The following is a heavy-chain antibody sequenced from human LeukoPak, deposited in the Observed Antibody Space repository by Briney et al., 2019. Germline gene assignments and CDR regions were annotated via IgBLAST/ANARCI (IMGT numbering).Heavy chain of an antibody. Sequence: QTGGSLRLSCAASGFTFSSYAMSWVRQAPGKGLEWVSAISGSGGSTYYADSVKGRFTVSRDNAKNSLYLQMNSLRVEDTAVYYCARDLVGASHVWGQGTMVTVSS. CDR2: ISGSGGST. D-gene: IGHD1-26*01. CDR3: ARDLVGASHV. CDR1: GFTFSSYA. J-gene: IGHJ3*01. V-gene: IGHV3-23*01.